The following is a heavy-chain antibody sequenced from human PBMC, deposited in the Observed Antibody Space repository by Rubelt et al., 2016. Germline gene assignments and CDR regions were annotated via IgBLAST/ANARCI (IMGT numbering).Heavy chain of an antibody. Sequence: QVQLQESGPGLVKPSETLSLTCTVSGGSISSYYWGWIRQPPGKGLEWIGSIYYSGSTYYNPSLKSRVTISVDTSKNQFSRKRSSVTAADTAVYYCARRLGQDYPHYYYYYGMDVWGQGTTVTVSS. CDR2: IYYSGST. CDR1: GGSISSYY. D-gene: IGHD3-16*01. CDR3: ARRLGQDYPHYYYYYGMDV. V-gene: IGHV4-39*01. J-gene: IGHJ6*02.